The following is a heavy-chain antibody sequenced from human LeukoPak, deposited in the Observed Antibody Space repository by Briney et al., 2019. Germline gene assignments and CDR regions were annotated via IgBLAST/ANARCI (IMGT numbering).Heavy chain of an antibody. V-gene: IGHV1-18*04. J-gene: IGHJ6*04. D-gene: IGHD3-10*01. CDR1: GYTFTSYG. Sequence: ASVRVSCKASGYTFTSYGISWVRQAPGQGLEWMGWISAYNGNTNYAQKFQCRVTMTTDTSTSTAYMELRSLRSDDTAVYYCAREGYYYGSGSYWSYYYYGMDVWGKGTTVTVSS. CDR2: ISAYNGNT. CDR3: AREGYYYGSGSYWSYYYYGMDV.